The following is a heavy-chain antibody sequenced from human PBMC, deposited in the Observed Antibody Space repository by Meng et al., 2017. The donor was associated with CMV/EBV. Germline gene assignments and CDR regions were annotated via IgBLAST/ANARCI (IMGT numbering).Heavy chain of an antibody. CDR1: NSAD. V-gene: IGHV6-1*01. D-gene: IGHD3-10*01. CDR3: ARDQRYYGSGSYYNSGWFDP. J-gene: IGHJ5*02. CDR2: TYYRSKWYN. Sequence: NSADWNWIRQSHSSSLEWLGRTYYRSKWYNDYAVSVKSRITLNPATSKNQFSLQLNSVTPEDTAVYYCARDQRYYGSGSYYNSGWFDPWGQGTLVTVSS.